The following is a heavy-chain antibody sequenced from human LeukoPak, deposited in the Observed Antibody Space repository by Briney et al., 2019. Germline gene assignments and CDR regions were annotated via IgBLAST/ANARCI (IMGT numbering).Heavy chain of an antibody. CDR3: ARVGRYDILTGYPYYFDY. J-gene: IGHJ4*02. D-gene: IGHD3-9*01. CDR1: GFTFDDYG. V-gene: IGHV3-20*04. CDR2: INWHGGST. Sequence: GGSLRLSCAASGFTFDDYGMSWVRQAPGKGLEWVSGINWHGGSTGYADSVKGRFTISRDNAKNSLYLQMNSLRAEDTALYYCARVGRYDILTGYPYYFDYWGQGTLVTVSS.